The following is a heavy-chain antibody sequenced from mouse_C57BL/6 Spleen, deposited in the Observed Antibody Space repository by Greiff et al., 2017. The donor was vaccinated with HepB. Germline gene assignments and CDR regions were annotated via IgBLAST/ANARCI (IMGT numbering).Heavy chain of an antibody. CDR3: ARPNWDWYFDV. D-gene: IGHD4-1*01. Sequence: QVQLQQSGAELVKPGASVKLSCKASGYTFTSYWMHWVKQRPGQGLEWIGMIHPNSGSTNYNEKFKSKATLTVDKSSSTAYMQLSSLTSEDSAVYYCARPNWDWYFDVWGTGTTVTVSS. J-gene: IGHJ1*03. CDR1: GYTFTSYW. CDR2: IHPNSGST. V-gene: IGHV1-64*01.